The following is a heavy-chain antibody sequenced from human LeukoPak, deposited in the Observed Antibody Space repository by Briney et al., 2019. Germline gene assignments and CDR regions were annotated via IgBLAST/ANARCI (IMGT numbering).Heavy chain of an antibody. CDR1: GFAFNNYA. J-gene: IGHJ4*02. D-gene: IGHD4-17*01. Sequence: GGSLRLSCAASGFAFNNYAMSWVRQAPGKGLEWVSTISGGGGSTYYAYYADSVRGRFTLSRDNSKNTLYLQMNSLRAEDTAIYYCARRSAAQAFDYWGQGTLVTVSS. CDR3: ARRSAAQAFDY. CDR2: ISGGGGSTYYA. V-gene: IGHV3-23*01.